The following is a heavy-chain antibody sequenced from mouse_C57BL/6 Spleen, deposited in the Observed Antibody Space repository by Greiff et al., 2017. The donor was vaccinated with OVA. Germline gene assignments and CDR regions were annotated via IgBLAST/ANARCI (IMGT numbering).Heavy chain of an antibody. Sequence: DVLLVESGEGLVKPGGSLKLSCAASGFTFSSYAMSWVRQTPEKRLEWVAYISSGGDYTNYADTVKGRFTISRDNARNTLYLQMSSLKSEDTAMYYCTRDYGCSSAWFAYWGQGTLVTVSA. V-gene: IGHV5-9-1*02. J-gene: IGHJ3*01. D-gene: IGHD1-1*01. CDR3: TRDYGCSSAWFAY. CDR2: ISSGGDYT. CDR1: GFTFSSYA.